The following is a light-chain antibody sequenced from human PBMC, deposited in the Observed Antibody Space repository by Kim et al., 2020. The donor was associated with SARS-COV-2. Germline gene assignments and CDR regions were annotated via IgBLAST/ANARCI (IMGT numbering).Light chain of an antibody. V-gene: IGLV2-14*01. J-gene: IGLJ2*01. CDR3: SSYTSGSTLV. CDR1: TSDVGGYNY. Sequence: QSALTQPASVSGSPGQSITISCTGTTSDVGGYNYVSWYQQHPGKAPKLVMYVVSDRPSGVSTRFSGSKSGNTASLTISALQAEDEADYYCSSYTSGSTLVFGGGTQLTVL. CDR2: VVS.